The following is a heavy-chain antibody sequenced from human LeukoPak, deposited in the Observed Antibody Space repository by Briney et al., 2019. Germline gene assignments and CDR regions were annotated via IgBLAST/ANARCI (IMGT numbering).Heavy chain of an antibody. CDR2: IYSSGST. V-gene: IGHV4-4*07. CDR3: ARDRSGYFDSSGYYVGYFDL. D-gene: IGHD3-22*01. CDR1: GGSISSYY. Sequence: SETLSLTCTVSGGSISSYYWNWIRQPAGKGLEWIGRIYSSGSTNYNSSLKSRVTISLDTSKNHFSLKLSSVTAADTAVYYCARDRSGYFDSSGYYVGYFDLWGRGTLVTVSS. J-gene: IGHJ2*01.